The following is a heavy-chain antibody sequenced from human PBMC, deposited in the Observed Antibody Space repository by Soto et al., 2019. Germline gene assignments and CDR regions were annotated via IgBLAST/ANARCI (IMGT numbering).Heavy chain of an antibody. J-gene: IGHJ4*02. D-gene: IGHD2-8*01. CDR3: AKDEWSCTNGVGYHFFDH. V-gene: IGHV3-30*18. CDR2: ISSDESNK. CDR1: GFAFSRNA. Sequence: QVQLVESGGGVVQPGESLRVSCAASGFAFSRNAMHWVLQAPGQGLEWVAQISSDESNKFYADSVQGRFTISRDNSKDRVFLHLSSLRVEDTAVYFCAKDEWSCTNGVGYHFFDHWGQGSIVTVSS.